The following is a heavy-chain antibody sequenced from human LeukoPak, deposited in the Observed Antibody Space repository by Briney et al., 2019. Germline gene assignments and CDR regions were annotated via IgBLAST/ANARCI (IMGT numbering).Heavy chain of an antibody. V-gene: IGHV3-23*01. J-gene: IGHJ4*02. Sequence: PGGSLRLSCAASGFTFSSYAMSWVRQAPGKGLEWVSAISGSGGSTYYADSVKGRFTISRDNSKNTLYLQMNSLRAEDTAVCYCAKDPWYYDSSGPYWGQGTLVTVSS. D-gene: IGHD3-22*01. CDR3: AKDPWYYDSSGPY. CDR1: GFTFSSYA. CDR2: ISGSGGST.